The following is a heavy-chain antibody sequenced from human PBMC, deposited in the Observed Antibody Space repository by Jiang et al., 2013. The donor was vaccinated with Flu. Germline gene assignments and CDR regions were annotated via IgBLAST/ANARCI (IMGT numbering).Heavy chain of an antibody. CDR2: VRNKAFGEAT. J-gene: IGHJ3*01. CDR1: GFTFGDYA. V-gene: IGHV3-49*03. CDR3: TRDSWAAWPLSETFDV. D-gene: IGHD2-15*01. Sequence: PGGPVRLSCTASGFTFGDYAISWFRQVPGKGLEWVGFVRNKAFGEATDYVASVQGRFSMSRDDSKSIAYLQMNSLKTEDTGVYYCTRDSWAAWPLSETFDVWGQGTVVTVSS.